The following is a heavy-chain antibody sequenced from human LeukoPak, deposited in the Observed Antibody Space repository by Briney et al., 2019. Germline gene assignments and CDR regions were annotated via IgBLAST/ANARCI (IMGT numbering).Heavy chain of an antibody. CDR1: GYSLSSGYY. V-gene: IGHV4-38-2*02. J-gene: IGHJ5*02. CDR3: ARDIAAAEVLWWFDP. CDR2: IYHSGST. Sequence: PSETLSLTCTVSGYSLSSGYYWGWIRQPPGKGLEWIGSIYHSGSTYYNPSLKSRVTISVDTSKNQFSLKLSSVTAADTAVYYCARDIAAAEVLWWFDPWGQGTLVTVSS. D-gene: IGHD6-13*01.